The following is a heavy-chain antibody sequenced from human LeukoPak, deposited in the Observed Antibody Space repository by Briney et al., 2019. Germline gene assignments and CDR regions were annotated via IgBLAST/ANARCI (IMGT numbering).Heavy chain of an antibody. CDR3: ANTVWGSYRDF. Sequence: SQTLSLTCTVSGDSISSGGYSWSWIRQPPGKGLEWIGYIYHSGSTNYNPSLKSRVTISVDKSNNQFSLNLSSVTAADTAVYYCANTVWGSYRDFWGQGALVTVSS. CDR1: GDSISSGGYS. CDR2: IYHSGST. V-gene: IGHV4-30-2*01. J-gene: IGHJ4*02. D-gene: IGHD3-16*02.